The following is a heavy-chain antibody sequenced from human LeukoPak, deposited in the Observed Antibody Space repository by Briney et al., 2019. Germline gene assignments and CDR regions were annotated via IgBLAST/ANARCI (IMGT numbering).Heavy chain of an antibody. Sequence: GGSLRLSCAASGFTFSSNAMHWVRQAPGKGLEWVSSISRSSRYIYYADSVKGRFTISRDNAKNSLYLQMNSLRAEDTAVYYCTRVAEAAAFDYWGQGTLVTVSS. CDR3: TRVAEAAAFDY. D-gene: IGHD6-13*01. CDR1: GFTFSSNA. V-gene: IGHV3-21*06. CDR2: ISRSSRYI. J-gene: IGHJ4*02.